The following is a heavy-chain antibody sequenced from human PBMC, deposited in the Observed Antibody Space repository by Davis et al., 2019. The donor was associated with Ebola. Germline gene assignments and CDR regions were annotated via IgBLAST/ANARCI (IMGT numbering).Heavy chain of an antibody. CDR1: GFTFSSYA. V-gene: IGHV3-53*01. Sequence: GESLKISCAASGFTFSSYAMSWVRQAPGKGLEWVSVIYSGGSTYYADSVKGRFTISRDNSKNTLYLQMNSLRAEDTAVYYCAREGGYSYGYPPAYFDYWGQGTLVTVSS. J-gene: IGHJ4*02. CDR2: IYSGGST. D-gene: IGHD5-18*01. CDR3: AREGGYSYGYPPAYFDY.